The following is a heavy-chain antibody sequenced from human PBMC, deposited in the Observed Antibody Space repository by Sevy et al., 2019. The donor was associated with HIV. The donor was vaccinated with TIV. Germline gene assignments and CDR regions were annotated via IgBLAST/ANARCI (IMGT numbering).Heavy chain of an antibody. CDR3: ARFPPQRAFDI. V-gene: IGHV3-30*04. J-gene: IGHJ3*02. Sequence: GGSLRLSCVGSGFTFSSYALHWVRQAPDKGLEWVAVISYDGSNTYYEDSVKGRFTISRDNSKNTLYLQMNSLRADDTAVFYCARFPPQRAFDIWGQGTTVTVSS. CDR1: GFTFSSYA. CDR2: ISYDGSNT.